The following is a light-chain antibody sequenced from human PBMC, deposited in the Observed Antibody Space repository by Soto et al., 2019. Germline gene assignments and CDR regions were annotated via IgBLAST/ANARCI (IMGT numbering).Light chain of an antibody. CDR3: QQYNNWPPYT. V-gene: IGKV3-15*01. CDR1: QSVSSN. Sequence: EIVMTQSPATLSVSPGERATLSCRASQSVSSNLAWYHQKPGQAPRLLIYGASTTATGIPARFSGSGSGTEFTLTISSLQSEDFAVYSCQQYNNWPPYTFGHGTKLEIK. J-gene: IGKJ2*01. CDR2: GAS.